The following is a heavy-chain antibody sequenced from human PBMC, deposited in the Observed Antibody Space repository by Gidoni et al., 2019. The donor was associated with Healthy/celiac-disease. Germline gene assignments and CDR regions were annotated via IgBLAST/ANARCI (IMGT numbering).Heavy chain of an antibody. CDR3: ARLSGSYAFDI. D-gene: IGHD1-26*01. Sequence: SPSFQGHVTISADKSISTAYLQWSSLKASDTAMYYCARLSGSYAFDIWGQGTMVTVSS. V-gene: IGHV5-10-1*01. J-gene: IGHJ3*02.